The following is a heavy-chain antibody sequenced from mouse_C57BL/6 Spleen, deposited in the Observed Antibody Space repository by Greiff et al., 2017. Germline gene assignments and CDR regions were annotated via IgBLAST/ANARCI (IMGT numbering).Heavy chain of an antibody. CDR2: IDPSDSYT. Sequence: QVQLQQPGAELVRPGTSVKLSCKASGYTFTSYWMHWVKQRPGQGLEWIGVIDPSDSYTNYNQKFKGKATLTVDTSSSTAYMQLSSLTSEDSAVYYCARKGWYFDVWGTGTTVTVSS. CDR1: GYTFTSYW. J-gene: IGHJ1*03. CDR3: ARKGWYFDV. V-gene: IGHV1-59*01.